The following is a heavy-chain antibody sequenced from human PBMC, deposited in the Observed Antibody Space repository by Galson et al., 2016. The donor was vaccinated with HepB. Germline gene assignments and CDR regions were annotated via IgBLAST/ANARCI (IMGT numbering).Heavy chain of an antibody. D-gene: IGHD1-26*01. Sequence: SLRLSCAASGFSINDYYFDWVRQAPGKGLEWVGRIKSRANSYITEYAASVIARFTVSRDDSKNLVYLQMNNLKTEDTAVYFCVRVGATSWGQGTVVTVSS. CDR2: IKSRANSYIT. CDR3: VRVGATS. CDR1: GFSINDYY. J-gene: IGHJ4*02. V-gene: IGHV3-72*01.